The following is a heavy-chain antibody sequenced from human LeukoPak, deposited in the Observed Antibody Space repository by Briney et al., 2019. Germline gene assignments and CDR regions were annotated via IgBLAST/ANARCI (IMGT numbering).Heavy chain of an antibody. D-gene: IGHD1-26*01. J-gene: IGHJ6*02. Sequence: PGGSLRLSCAASGFTFSSYWMHWVRHAPGKGLVWVSRINSDGSSTSYADSVKGRFTISRDNAKNTLYLQMNSLRAEDTAVYYCARGEVYYYYYGMDVWGQGTTVTVSS. CDR1: GFTFSSYW. CDR3: ARGEVYYYYYGMDV. V-gene: IGHV3-74*01. CDR2: INSDGSST.